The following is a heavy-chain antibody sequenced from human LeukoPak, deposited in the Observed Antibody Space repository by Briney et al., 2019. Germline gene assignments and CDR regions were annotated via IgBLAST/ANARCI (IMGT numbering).Heavy chain of an antibody. CDR2: INHSRST. J-gene: IGHJ6*03. Sequence: SETLSLTCAVYGGSFSGYYWSWIRQPPGKGLEWIGEINHSRSTNYNPSLKSRVTISVDTSKNQFSLKLSSVTAADTAVYYWARAYYYYYYMDVWGKGTTVTVSS. CDR1: GGSFSGYY. V-gene: IGHV4-34*01. CDR3: ARAYYYYYYMDV.